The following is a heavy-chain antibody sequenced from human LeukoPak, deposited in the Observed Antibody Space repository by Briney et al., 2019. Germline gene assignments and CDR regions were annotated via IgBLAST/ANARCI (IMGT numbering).Heavy chain of an antibody. CDR1: GFTFSSYG. J-gene: IGHJ4*02. CDR3: ARSATRRTMVRGVIIHFDY. CDR2: ISSSGSTI. D-gene: IGHD3-10*01. V-gene: IGHV3-48*04. Sequence: GGSLRLSCAASGFTFSSYGMHWVRQAPGKGLEWVSYISSSGSTIYYADSVKGRFTISRDNAKNSLYLQMNSLRAEDTAVYYCARSATRRTMVRGVIIHFDYWGQGTLVTVSS.